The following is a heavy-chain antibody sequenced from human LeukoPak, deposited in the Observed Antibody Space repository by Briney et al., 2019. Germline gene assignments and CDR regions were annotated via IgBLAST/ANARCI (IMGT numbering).Heavy chain of an antibody. Sequence: PGGSLRLSCAASGFTFSTYWMSWVRQAPGRGPEWVATIREDGGEQYYVDSVKDRFTISRDNVNNSLYLQMNSLRAEDTAMYYCVRDPDVSVVREFNAFDVWGQGTMVTVSS. CDR1: GFTFSTYW. V-gene: IGHV3-7*01. D-gene: IGHD3-10*01. J-gene: IGHJ3*01. CDR2: IREDGGEQ. CDR3: VRDPDVSVVREFNAFDV.